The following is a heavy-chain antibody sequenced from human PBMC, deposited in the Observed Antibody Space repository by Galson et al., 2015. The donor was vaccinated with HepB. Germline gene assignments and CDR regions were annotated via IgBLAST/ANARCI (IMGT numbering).Heavy chain of an antibody. CDR2: INSDGSNT. J-gene: IGHJ4*02. CDR1: GFTFSSYW. V-gene: IGHV3-74*01. Sequence: SLRLSCAASGFTFSSYWMHWVRQAPGKGLVWVSRINSDGSNTRYADSVKGRFTISRDNAKNTLYLQMNSLRAEDTAVYYCARDPLGYCSGGVCYHPDYWGQGTLVTVSS. D-gene: IGHD2-8*02. CDR3: ARDPLGYCSGGVCYHPDY.